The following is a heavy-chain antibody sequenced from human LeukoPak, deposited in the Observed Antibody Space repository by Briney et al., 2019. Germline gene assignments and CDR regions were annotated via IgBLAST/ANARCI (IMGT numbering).Heavy chain of an antibody. D-gene: IGHD6-13*01. V-gene: IGHV4-61*02. Sequence: PSETLFLTCSVSGDSISTSSYYWSWIRQPAGKGLEWIGRIYTSGSTNYNPSLKSRVTISVDTSKNQFSLKLSSVTAADTAVYYCARCDSSSWLRGNYFDYWGQGTLVTVSS. CDR1: GDSISTSSYY. CDR3: ARCDSSSWLRGNYFDY. CDR2: IYTSGST. J-gene: IGHJ4*02.